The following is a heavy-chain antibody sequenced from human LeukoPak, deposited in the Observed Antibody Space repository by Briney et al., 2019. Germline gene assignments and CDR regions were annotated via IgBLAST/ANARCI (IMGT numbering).Heavy chain of an antibody. CDR2: IYYSGST. D-gene: IGHD5-18*01. J-gene: IGHJ4*02. CDR3: ARAIHGYFDY. V-gene: IGHV4-39*07. Sequence: PSETLSLTCTVSGGSISSSSYYWGWIRQPPGKGLEWIGSIYYSGSTCYNPSLKSRVTISVDTSKNQFSLKLSSVTAADTAVYYCARAIHGYFDYWGQGTLVTVSS. CDR1: GGSISSSSYY.